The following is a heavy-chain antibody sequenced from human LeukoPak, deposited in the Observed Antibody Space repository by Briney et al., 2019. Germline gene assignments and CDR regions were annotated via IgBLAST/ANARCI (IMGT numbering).Heavy chain of an antibody. V-gene: IGHV1-46*01. Sequence: ASVKVSCKASGYTFTSNYIHWVRQAPGQGLEWMGMIYPRDGSTSYAQKFQGRVTVTRDTPTSTVHMELSGLRSEDTAVYYCARDQEGFDYWGQGTLVTVSS. J-gene: IGHJ4*02. CDR3: ARDQEGFDY. CDR2: IYPRDGST. CDR1: GYTFTSNY.